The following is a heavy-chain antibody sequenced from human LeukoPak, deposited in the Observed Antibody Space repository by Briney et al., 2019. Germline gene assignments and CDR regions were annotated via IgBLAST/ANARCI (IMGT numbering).Heavy chain of an antibody. V-gene: IGHV3-33*01. D-gene: IGHD4-11*01. CDR3: ARPPTVKTPDFDH. J-gene: IGHJ4*02. Sequence: GGSLRLSCAASGFTFSSYGMHWVRQAPGKGLEWVAVTWYDGSNKYYADSVKGRFTISRDNAKNSLYLQMNSLRGDDTALYYCARPPTVKTPDFDHWGQGTLVIVSS. CDR1: GFTFSSYG. CDR2: TWYDGSNK.